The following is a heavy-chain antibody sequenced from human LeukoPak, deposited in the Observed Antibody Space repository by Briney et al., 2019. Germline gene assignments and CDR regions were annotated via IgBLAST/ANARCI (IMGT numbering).Heavy chain of an antibody. CDR1: GGSISGSF. D-gene: IGHD2-15*01. CDR2: MHADGDT. J-gene: IGHJ4*02. CDR3: ARAPSGCGGTCAFGY. V-gene: IGHV4-4*07. Sequence: SETLSLTCTVSGGSISGSFWSWIRQPAGKGLEWIGRMHADGDTNYNPSLKSRITMSFDTPENQFSLKLTSVTAADTAVYFCARAPSGCGGTCAFGYWGQGTLVTVSS.